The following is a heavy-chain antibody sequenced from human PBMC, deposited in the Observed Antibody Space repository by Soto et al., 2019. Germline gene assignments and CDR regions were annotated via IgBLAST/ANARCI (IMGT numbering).Heavy chain of an antibody. D-gene: IGHD2-2*02. CDR1: GYTFTSYA. J-gene: IGHJ4*02. V-gene: IGHV1-3*01. Sequence: QVQLVQSGAEVKKPGASVKVSCKASGYTFTSYAMHWVRQDPGQRLEWMGWINAGNGNTKYSQKFQGRVTITRDTSASKAYMELSSLRSEDTAVYYCASSFTVPAAIDYWGQGTLVTVSS. CDR2: INAGNGNT. CDR3: ASSFTVPAAIDY.